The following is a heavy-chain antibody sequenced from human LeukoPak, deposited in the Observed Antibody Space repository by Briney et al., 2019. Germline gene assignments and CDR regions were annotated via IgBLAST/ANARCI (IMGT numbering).Heavy chain of an antibody. V-gene: IGHV3-23*01. CDR1: GFTFSSYS. CDR3: AKATTNYARGDY. CDR2: ISGSGGST. D-gene: IGHD1-7*01. J-gene: IGHJ4*02. Sequence: GGSLRLSCAASGFTFSSYSMNWVRQAPGKGLEWVSAISGSGGSTYYADSVKGRFTISRDNSKNTLYLQMNSLRAEDTAVYYCAKATTNYARGDYWGQGTLVTVSS.